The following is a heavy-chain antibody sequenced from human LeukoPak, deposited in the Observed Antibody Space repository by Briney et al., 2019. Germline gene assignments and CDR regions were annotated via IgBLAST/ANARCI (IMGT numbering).Heavy chain of an antibody. CDR3: ARPYYDSSGSRGDYFDY. J-gene: IGHJ4*02. V-gene: IGHV5-51*01. CDR2: IYPGDSDT. Sequence: GESLKISCKGSGYSFTSYWIGWVRPMPGKGLEWMGIIYPGDSDTRYSPSFQGQVTISADKSISTAYLQWSSLKASDTAMYYCARPYYDSSGSRGDYFDYWGQGTLVTVSS. CDR1: GYSFTSYW. D-gene: IGHD3-22*01.